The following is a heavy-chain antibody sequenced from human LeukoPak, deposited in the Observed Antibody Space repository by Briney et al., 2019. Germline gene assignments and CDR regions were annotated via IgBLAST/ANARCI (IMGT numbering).Heavy chain of an antibody. J-gene: IGHJ4*02. Sequence: ASVKVSCKASGYTFTSYYMHWVRQAPGQGLEWMGIINPSGGSTSYAQKFQGRVTMTRDMSTSTVYMELSSLRSEDTAIYYCAKLDGSGVGSSRPPIDYWGQGSLVTVSS. CDR2: INPSGGST. CDR1: GYTFTSYY. D-gene: IGHD3-10*01. V-gene: IGHV1-46*01. CDR3: AKLDGSGVGSSRPPIDY.